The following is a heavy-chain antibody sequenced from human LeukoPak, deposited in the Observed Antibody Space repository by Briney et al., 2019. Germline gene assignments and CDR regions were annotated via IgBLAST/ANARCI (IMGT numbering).Heavy chain of an antibody. V-gene: IGHV5-51*01. D-gene: IGHD2-2*01. CDR3: ARHRIQYQLLGYNWFDP. J-gene: IGHJ5*02. Sequence: GESLKISCKGSGYSFTSYWIGWVRQMPGKGLEWMGIIYPGDSDTRYSPSFQGQVTISADKSISTAYLQWSSLKASDTAMYYCARHRIQYQLLGYNWFDPWGQGTLVTVSS. CDR2: IYPGDSDT. CDR1: GYSFTSYW.